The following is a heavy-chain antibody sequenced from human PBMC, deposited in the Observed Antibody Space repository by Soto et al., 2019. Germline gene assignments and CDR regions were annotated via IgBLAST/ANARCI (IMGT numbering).Heavy chain of an antibody. CDR2: INPNSGGT. CDR1: GYTFTGYY. V-gene: IGHV1-2*02. CDR3: ARAPNTVVVPAAMWSWFDP. D-gene: IGHD2-2*01. Sequence: QVQLVQSGAEVKKPGASVKVSCKASGYTFTGYYMHWVRQAPGQGLEWMGWINPNSGGTNYAQKFQGRVTMTRDTSISTAYMELSRLRSDDTAVYYCARAPNTVVVPAAMWSWFDPWGQGTLVTVSS. J-gene: IGHJ5*02.